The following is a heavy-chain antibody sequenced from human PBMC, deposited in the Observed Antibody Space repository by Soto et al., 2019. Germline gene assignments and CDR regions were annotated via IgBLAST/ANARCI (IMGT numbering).Heavy chain of an antibody. CDR1: GFTFSSYA. Sequence: GGSLRLSCAASGFTFSSYAMHWVRQAPGKGLEWVAVISYDGSNKYYADSVKGRFTISRDNSKNTLYLQMNSLRAEDTAVYYCARITPVLRYFDWLSERFDYWGQGTLVTVSS. J-gene: IGHJ4*02. V-gene: IGHV3-30-3*01. CDR2: ISYDGSNK. CDR3: ARITPVLRYFDWLSERFDY. D-gene: IGHD3-9*01.